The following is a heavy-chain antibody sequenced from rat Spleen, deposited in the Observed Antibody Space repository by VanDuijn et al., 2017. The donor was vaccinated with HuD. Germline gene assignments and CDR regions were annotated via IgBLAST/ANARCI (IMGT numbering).Heavy chain of an antibody. V-gene: IGHV5-25*01. CDR3: ARETTVADY. D-gene: IGHD1-8*01. J-gene: IGHJ2*01. CDR2: ISPSGGST. Sequence: EVQLVESGGGLVQPGRSLKLSCAASGFTFSNYDMAWVRQAPTKGLEWVASISPSGGSTYYRDSVKGRFTVSRDNAKSTLYLQMDSLRSEDTATYYCARETTVADYWGQGVMVTVSS. CDR1: GFTFSNYD.